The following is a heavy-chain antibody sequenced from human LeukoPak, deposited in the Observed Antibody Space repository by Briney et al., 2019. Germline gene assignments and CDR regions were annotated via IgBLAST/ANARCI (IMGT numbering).Heavy chain of an antibody. CDR3: ARGSLLSNRRFDY. CDR2: INHSGST. CDR1: GGSFSGYY. Sequence: SETLCLTCAVYGGSFSGYYWSWIRQPPGKGLEWIGEINHSGSTNYNPSLKSRVTISVDTSKNQFSLKLSSVTAADTAVYYCARGSLLSNRRFDYWGQGTLVTVSS. V-gene: IGHV4-34*01. J-gene: IGHJ4*02. D-gene: IGHD1-14*01.